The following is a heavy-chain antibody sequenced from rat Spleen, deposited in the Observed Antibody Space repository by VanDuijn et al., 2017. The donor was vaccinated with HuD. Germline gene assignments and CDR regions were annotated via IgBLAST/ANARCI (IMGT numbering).Heavy chain of an antibody. Sequence: EVQLVESGGGLVQPGGSLKLSCVASGFIFNNYWLTWIRQAPGKGLEWVASILRSGENTYYSDSVKGRFTISRDNAESTLYLQMDSLRSADTASYYCARLAIPPFDYWGQGVMVTVSS. CDR3: ARLAIPPFDY. CDR1: GFIFNNYW. D-gene: IGHD3-8*01. CDR2: ILRSGENT. J-gene: IGHJ2*01. V-gene: IGHV5-31*01.